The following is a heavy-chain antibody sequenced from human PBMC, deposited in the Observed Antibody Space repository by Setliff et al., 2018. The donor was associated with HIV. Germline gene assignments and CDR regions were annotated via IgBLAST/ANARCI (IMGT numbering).Heavy chain of an antibody. J-gene: IGHJ6*02. Sequence: GESLKISCAVSGFTVSSNHMNWVRQAPGKGLEWVSFIYSGGSTYYADSVKGRFTISRDNSKNTLYLQMNSLRVGDTAVYCCARILGASYYYAMDVWGQGTTVTVSS. V-gene: IGHV3-53*01. CDR3: ARILGASYYYAMDV. D-gene: IGHD1-26*01. CDR2: IYSGGST. CDR1: GFTVSSNH.